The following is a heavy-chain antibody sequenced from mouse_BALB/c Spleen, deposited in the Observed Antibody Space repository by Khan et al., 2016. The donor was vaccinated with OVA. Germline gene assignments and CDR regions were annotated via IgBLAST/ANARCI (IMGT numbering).Heavy chain of an antibody. D-gene: IGHD3-1*01. CDR1: GYSITNGYF. J-gene: IGHJ3*01. CDR2: IRYDGNT. CDR3: ARGGSSGPAWFTY. Sequence: EVQLQESGPGLVKPSQSLSLTCSVTGYSITNGYFWNWIRQFPGNNLEWMGYIRYDGNTNYNPSLKHRISLTRDPSKNQLFLSVNSVTPEDTATSDGARGGSSGPAWFTYWGQGTLVTVSA. V-gene: IGHV3-6*02.